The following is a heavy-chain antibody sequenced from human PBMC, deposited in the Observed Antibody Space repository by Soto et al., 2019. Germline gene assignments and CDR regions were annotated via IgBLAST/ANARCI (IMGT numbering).Heavy chain of an antibody. CDR1: GFSFSNAW. Sequence: EVQLVDSGGGLVKPGGSLRLSCAASGFSFSNAWMNWVRQAPGKGQEWVVRIKRKIDGEATDYAAPVKGRFTVLRDDSKSALSLQMNSLQADDTAVYYCTTGSVEGVWGQGTTVTVS. CDR3: TTGSVEGV. D-gene: IGHD2-15*01. J-gene: IGHJ6*02. V-gene: IGHV3-15*07. CDR2: IKRKIDGEAT.